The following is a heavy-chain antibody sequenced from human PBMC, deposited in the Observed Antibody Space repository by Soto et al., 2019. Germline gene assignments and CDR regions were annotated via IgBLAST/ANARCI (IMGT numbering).Heavy chain of an antibody. V-gene: IGHV1-18*04. J-gene: IGHJ6*02. CDR1: GYTFTSYG. Sequence: SVKVSCKASGYTFTSYGISWVRQAPGQGLEWMGWISAYNGNTNYAQKLQGRVTMTTDTSTSTAYMELRSLRSDDTAVYYCARGSQRITMVRGPYYYYYRMDFWGQRSTVTVSS. CDR2: ISAYNGNT. CDR3: ARGSQRITMVRGPYYYYYRMDF. D-gene: IGHD3-10*01.